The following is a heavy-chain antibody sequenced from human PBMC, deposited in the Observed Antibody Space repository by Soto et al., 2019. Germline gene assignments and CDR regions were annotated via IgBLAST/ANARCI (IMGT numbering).Heavy chain of an antibody. CDR3: ARGALDYYYGMEI. J-gene: IGHJ6*02. CDR2: IANDGSNK. V-gene: IGHV3-30*03. Sequence: QVQLVESGGGVVQPGRSLRLSCAASGFTFSSYGMHWARQSPGKGLEWVAVIANDGSNKYYGDSVKGRFTTSRDNSQSTLYLQMHSLRGEDTAVYYCARGALDYYYGMEIWGQGTTVIVSS. CDR1: GFTFSSYG.